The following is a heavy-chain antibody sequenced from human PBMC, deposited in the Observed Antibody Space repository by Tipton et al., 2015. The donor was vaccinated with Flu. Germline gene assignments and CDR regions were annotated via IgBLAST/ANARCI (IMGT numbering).Heavy chain of an antibody. CDR2: IRSKANSYAT. D-gene: IGHD3-22*01. CDR1: GFIFSGSA. J-gene: IGHJ4*02. V-gene: IGHV3-73*01. CDR3: TRHSDYYDSSGYPFDY. Sequence: SLRLSCAASGFIFSGSAMHWVRQASGKGLEWVGRIRSKANSYATAYAASVKGRFTISRDDSKNTAYLQMNSLKTEDTAVYYCTRHSDYYDSSGYPFDYWGQGTLVTVSS.